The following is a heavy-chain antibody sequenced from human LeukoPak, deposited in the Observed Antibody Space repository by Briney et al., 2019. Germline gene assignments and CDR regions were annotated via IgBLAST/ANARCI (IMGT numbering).Heavy chain of an antibody. J-gene: IGHJ4*02. CDR1: GYTFTGYY. D-gene: IGHD5-24*01. Sequence: ASVTVSCKASGYTFTGYYMHWVRQAPGQGLEWMGWINPNSGGTNYAQKFQGWVTMTRDTSISTAYMELSRLRSDDTAVYYCAREGRGDGYNLFDYWGQGTLVTVSS. CDR3: AREGRGDGYNLFDY. CDR2: INPNSGGT. V-gene: IGHV1-2*04.